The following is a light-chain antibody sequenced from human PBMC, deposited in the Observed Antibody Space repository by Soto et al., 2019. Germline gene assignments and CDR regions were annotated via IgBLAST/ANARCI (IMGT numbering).Light chain of an antibody. Sequence: EVVMTQSPATLSVSPGERATLSCTASETVATNLAWYQQKPGQAPRLLISGASTRDAGISDRFRGSRSGTEFTLTISSLRSEDSAIYYYQQYFEWPPMTFGQGTKVEI. CDR3: QQYFEWPPMT. CDR2: GAS. J-gene: IGKJ1*01. CDR1: ETVATN. V-gene: IGKV3-15*01.